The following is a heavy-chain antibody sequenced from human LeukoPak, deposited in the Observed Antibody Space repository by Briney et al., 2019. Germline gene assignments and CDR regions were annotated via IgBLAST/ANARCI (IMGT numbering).Heavy chain of an antibody. CDR1: GGSISSGCYY. J-gene: IGHJ2*01. CDR3: ATNRAEL. Sequence: SQTLSLTCTVSGGSISSGCYYWSWIRQPAGKGLEWIGRIYNSGSTNYNPSLKSRVTISIDTSKNQFSLKLNSVTAADTAVYYCATNRAELWGRGTLVTVSS. V-gene: IGHV4-61*02. CDR2: IYNSGST. D-gene: IGHD2-2*01.